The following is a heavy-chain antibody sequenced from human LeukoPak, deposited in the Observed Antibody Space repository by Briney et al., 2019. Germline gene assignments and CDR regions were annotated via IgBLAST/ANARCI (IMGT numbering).Heavy chain of an antibody. CDR3: TTEIGEYSYGYFDY. CDR2: IKSKTDGGTT. D-gene: IGHD5-18*01. CDR1: GFTFSDYY. J-gene: IGHJ4*02. Sequence: PGGSLRLSCAASGFTFSDYYMSWIRQAPGKGLEWVGRIKSKTDGGTTDYAAPVKGTFTISRDDSKNTLYLQMTSLKTEDTAVYYCTTEIGEYSYGYFDYWGQGTLVTVSS. V-gene: IGHV3-15*01.